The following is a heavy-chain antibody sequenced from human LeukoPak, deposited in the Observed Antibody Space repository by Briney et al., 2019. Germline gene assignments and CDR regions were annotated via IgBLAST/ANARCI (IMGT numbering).Heavy chain of an antibody. CDR2: ISPSGGST. J-gene: IGHJ3*02. CDR1: GFTFSNYA. Sequence: GGSLRLSCAASGFTFSNYAMSWVRQAPGKGLEWVSGISPSGGSTYYADSVKGRFTISRDNSKNTLYLQRNSLRAEYRAVYYCARVGIAAAGSPGAFDIWGQGTMVTVSS. V-gene: IGHV3-23*01. D-gene: IGHD6-13*01. CDR3: ARVGIAAAGSPGAFDI.